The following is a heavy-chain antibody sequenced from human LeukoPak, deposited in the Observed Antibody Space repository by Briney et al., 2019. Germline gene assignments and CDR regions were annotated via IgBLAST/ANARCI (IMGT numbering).Heavy chain of an antibody. V-gene: IGHV3-48*01. CDR1: GSTFSSFS. J-gene: IGHJ4*02. D-gene: IGHD1-7*01. CDR2: INGVSGTI. Sequence: GGSLRLSCAASGSTFSSFSMNWVRQAPGKGLEWVSYINGVSGTISYAASVKGRFTISIDHAKTSLFLQMNSLRAEDTAIYYCARDVNYAFDYWGQGTLVPVSS. CDR3: ARDVNYAFDY.